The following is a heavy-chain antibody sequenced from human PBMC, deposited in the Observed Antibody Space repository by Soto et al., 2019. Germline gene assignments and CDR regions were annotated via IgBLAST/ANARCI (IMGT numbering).Heavy chain of an antibody. V-gene: IGHV1-2*02. Sequence: VKVSCKASSDTFTATYIHWVRQAPGQGFEWMGWINPKSGGTKYPQKFQGRVTMTRDTSLSTVYMTLTRLTSDDTAVYYCARRYSGSYGVCSDYWGQGTLVTVSS. CDR1: SDTFTATY. CDR3: ARRYSGSYGVCSDY. D-gene: IGHD1-26*01. CDR2: INPKSGGT. J-gene: IGHJ4*02.